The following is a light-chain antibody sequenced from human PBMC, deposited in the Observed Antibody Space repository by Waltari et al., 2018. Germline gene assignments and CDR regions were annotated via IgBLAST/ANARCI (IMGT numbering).Light chain of an antibody. CDR3: SSFTSSSTWV. Sequence: QSALTQPASVSRSPGQSITISCTGPSRHVGGYHYLSWYQQHPGKAPTLMIYDVNNRPSGVSNRFSGSKSGNTASLTISGLQAEDEADYYCSSFTSSSTWVFGGGTKLTVL. CDR1: SRHVGGYHY. J-gene: IGLJ3*02. CDR2: DVN. V-gene: IGLV2-14*03.